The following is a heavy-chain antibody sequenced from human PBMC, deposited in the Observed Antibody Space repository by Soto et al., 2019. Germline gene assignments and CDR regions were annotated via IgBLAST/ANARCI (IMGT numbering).Heavy chain of an antibody. CDR1: GHTFTTYG. J-gene: IGHJ5*02. Sequence: GASVKVSCKASGHTFTTYGISWVRQAPGQGLEWMGWISAYNGNTNYAQKVQGRVTMTTDTSTSTAYMELRSLRSDDTAVYYCARSYDILTGYDRFDPWGQGTLVTVSS. D-gene: IGHD3-9*01. CDR3: ARSYDILTGYDRFDP. CDR2: ISAYNGNT. V-gene: IGHV1-18*01.